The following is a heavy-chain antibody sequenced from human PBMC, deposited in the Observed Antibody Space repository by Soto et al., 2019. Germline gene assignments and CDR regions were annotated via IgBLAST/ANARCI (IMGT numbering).Heavy chain of an antibody. CDR2: IYYSGST. J-gene: IGHJ4*02. CDR3: ARARFPGYCSSTSCLTFDY. D-gene: IGHD2-2*01. Sequence: TLSLTCTVSGGSISSGGYYWSWIRQHPGKGLEWIGYIYYSGSTYYNPSLKSRVTISVDTSKNQFSLKLSSVTAADTAVYYCARARFPGYCSSTSCLTFDYWGQGTLVTVSS. CDR1: GGSISSGGYY. V-gene: IGHV4-31*03.